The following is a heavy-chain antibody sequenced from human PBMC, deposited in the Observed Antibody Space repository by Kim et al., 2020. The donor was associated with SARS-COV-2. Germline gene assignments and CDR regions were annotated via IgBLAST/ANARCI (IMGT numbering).Heavy chain of an antibody. V-gene: IGHV4-59*01. Sequence: SETLSLTCTVSGGPISSYYWSWIRQPPGKGLEWIGYIYYSGSTNYNPSLKSRVTISVDTSKNQFSLKLSSVTAADTAVYYCARSGWELLTKFDYWGQGTLVTVSS. D-gene: IGHD1-26*01. J-gene: IGHJ4*02. CDR3: ARSGWELLTKFDY. CDR2: IYYSGST. CDR1: GGPISSYY.